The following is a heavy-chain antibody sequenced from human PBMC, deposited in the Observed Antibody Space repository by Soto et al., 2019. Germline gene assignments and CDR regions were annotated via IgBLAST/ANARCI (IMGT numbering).Heavy chain of an antibody. D-gene: IGHD3-3*01. Sequence: GASVKVSCKASGYTFTSYAMNWVRQAPGQGLEWMGWINTNTGNPTYAQGFTGRFVFSLDTSVSTAYLQICSLKAEDTAVYYCARGLSWEYYDFWSGYDPAAFDIWGQGTMVTVSS. J-gene: IGHJ3*02. V-gene: IGHV7-4-1*01. CDR1: GYTFTSYA. CDR2: INTNTGNP. CDR3: ARGLSWEYYDFWSGYDPAAFDI.